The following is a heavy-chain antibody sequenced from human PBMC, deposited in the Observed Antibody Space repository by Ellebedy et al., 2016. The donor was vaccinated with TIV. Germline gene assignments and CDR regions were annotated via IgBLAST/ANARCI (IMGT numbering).Heavy chain of an antibody. V-gene: IGHV4-39*01. CDR1: GGSISNSVYY. CDR3: ARGGASSKYFDY. J-gene: IGHJ4*02. CDR2: IYYSGST. Sequence: MPSETLSLTCTVSGGSISNSVYYWGWIRQPPGKGLEWIGSIYYSGSTHYNPSLKSQITISLDTAKNQFSLRLDSVTAADTAVYYCARGGASSKYFDYWGQGTLVTVSS. D-gene: IGHD3-16*01.